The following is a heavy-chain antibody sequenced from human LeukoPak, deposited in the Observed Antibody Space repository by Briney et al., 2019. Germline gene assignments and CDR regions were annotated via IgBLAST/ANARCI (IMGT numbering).Heavy chain of an antibody. J-gene: IGHJ3*02. CDR1: GGSISSGDYY. D-gene: IGHD1-26*01. CDR2: IYYSGST. CDR3: ARGGGGYSGSSAGAFDI. Sequence: SQTLSLTCTVSGGSISSGDYYWSWIRQPPGKGLEWIGYIYYSGSTYYNPSLKSRVTISVDTSKNQFSLKLSSVTAADTAVYYCARGGGGYSGSSAGAFDIWGQGTMVTVSS. V-gene: IGHV4-30-4*01.